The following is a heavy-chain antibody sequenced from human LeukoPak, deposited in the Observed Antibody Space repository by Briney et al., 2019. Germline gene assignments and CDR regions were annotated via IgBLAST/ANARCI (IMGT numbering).Heavy chain of an antibody. J-gene: IGHJ3*02. Sequence: GGSLRLSCAASGFTFSSYAMHWVRQAPGKGLEYVSAISSNGGSTYYANSVKGRFTISRDNSKNTLYLQMGSLGAEDMAVYYCARANAFDIWGQGTMVTVSS. CDR1: GFTFSSYA. V-gene: IGHV3-64*01. CDR3: ARANAFDI. CDR2: ISSNGGST.